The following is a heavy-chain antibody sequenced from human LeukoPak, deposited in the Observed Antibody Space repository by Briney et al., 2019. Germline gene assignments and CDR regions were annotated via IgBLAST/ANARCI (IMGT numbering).Heavy chain of an antibody. CDR1: GFTVSSNY. D-gene: IGHD3-10*01. J-gene: IGHJ4*02. CDR3: ASDGSGSYYFDY. V-gene: IGHV3-66*01. Sequence: GGSLRLSCAASGFTVSSNYMGWVRQAPGKGLEWVSVIYSGGSTYYADSVKGRFTISRDNSKNTLYLQMNSLRAEDTAVYYCASDGSGSYYFDYWGQGTLVTVSS. CDR2: IYSGGST.